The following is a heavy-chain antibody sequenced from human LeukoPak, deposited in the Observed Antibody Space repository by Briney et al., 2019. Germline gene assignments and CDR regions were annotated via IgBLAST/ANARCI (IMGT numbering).Heavy chain of an antibody. Sequence: GGSLRLSCAASGFTFSSYAMSWVRQAPGKGLEWVSAISGSGGSTYYADSVKGRFTISRDNSKNTLYLQMNSLRAEDTAVYYCAKEGRDYYDILTGYYSKYYFDYWGQGTLVTVSS. D-gene: IGHD3-9*01. CDR2: ISGSGGST. CDR3: AKEGRDYYDILTGYYSKYYFDY. J-gene: IGHJ4*02. V-gene: IGHV3-23*01. CDR1: GFTFSSYA.